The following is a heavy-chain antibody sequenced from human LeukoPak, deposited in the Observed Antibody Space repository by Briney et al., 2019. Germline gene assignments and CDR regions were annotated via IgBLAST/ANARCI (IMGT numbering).Heavy chain of an antibody. D-gene: IGHD2-2*01. CDR1: GFTFSNYA. CDR3: ARTPVPYCSSTSCYPEYYFDY. CDR2: ISGSGGST. V-gene: IGHV3-23*01. J-gene: IGHJ4*02. Sequence: GGSLRLSCAASGFTFSNYAMTWVRQAPGKGLEWVSGISGSGGSTYYADSVKGRFTISRDNSKNTLYLEMNSLRAEDAAIYYCARTPVPYCSSTSCYPEYYFDYWGQGTLVTVSS.